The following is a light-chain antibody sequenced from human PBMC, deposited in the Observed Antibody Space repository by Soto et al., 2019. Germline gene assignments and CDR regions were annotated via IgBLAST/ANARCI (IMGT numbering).Light chain of an antibody. Sequence: EIVMTQSPATLSVSPGERANLSCRASQSVSSNLAWYQQKPGQAPRLLIYGASTRATGIPARFSGSGSGTEFTLTISSLQSEDFAVYYCQQYNNWPPPTFGGGTKVEIK. J-gene: IGKJ4*01. V-gene: IGKV3-15*01. CDR2: GAS. CDR1: QSVSSN. CDR3: QQYNNWPPPT.